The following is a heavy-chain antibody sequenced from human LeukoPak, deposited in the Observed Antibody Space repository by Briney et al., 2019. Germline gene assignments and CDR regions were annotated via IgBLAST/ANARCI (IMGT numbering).Heavy chain of an antibody. V-gene: IGHV1-18*01. Sequence: ASVRVSCKASGYIFTNFGISWVRQAHGQGLEWMGWISAYNGHRNYAQKFQDRLTVTTNTSATTAYMELTGLTSDDTGVYYCARDRSSSSLWGQGTLVTISS. J-gene: IGHJ4*02. CDR2: ISAYNGHR. D-gene: IGHD6-6*01. CDR3: ARDRSSSSL. CDR1: GYIFTNFG.